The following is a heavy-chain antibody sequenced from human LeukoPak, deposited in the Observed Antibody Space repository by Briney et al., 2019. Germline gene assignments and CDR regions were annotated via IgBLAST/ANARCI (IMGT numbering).Heavy chain of an antibody. Sequence: GSLRLSCAASGFTFSSYGMHWVRQAPGKGPEWVAVISYDGSNKYYADSVKGRFTISRDNSKNTLYLQMNSLRAEDTAVYYCANSDYGDWGQGTLVTVSS. J-gene: IGHJ4*02. V-gene: IGHV3-30*18. D-gene: IGHD4-17*01. CDR2: ISYDGSNK. CDR3: ANSDYGD. CDR1: GFTFSSYG.